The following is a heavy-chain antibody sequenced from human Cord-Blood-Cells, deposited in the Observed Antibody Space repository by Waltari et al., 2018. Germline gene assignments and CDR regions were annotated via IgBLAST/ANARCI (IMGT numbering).Heavy chain of an antibody. Sequence: QVQLQESGPGLVKPSETLSLTCPVSGGSISSYYWSWIRQPAGKGLEWIGRIYTSGSTNYNPSLKSRVTMSVDTSKNQFSLKLSSVTAADTAVYYCARFQKKNEAGENWFDPWGQGTLVTVSS. D-gene: IGHD6-19*01. V-gene: IGHV4-4*07. CDR3: ARFQKKNEAGENWFDP. CDR2: IYTSGST. CDR1: GGSISSYY. J-gene: IGHJ5*02.